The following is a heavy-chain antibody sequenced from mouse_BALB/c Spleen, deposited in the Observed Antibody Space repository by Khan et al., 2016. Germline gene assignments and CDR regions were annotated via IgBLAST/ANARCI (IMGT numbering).Heavy chain of an antibody. D-gene: IGHD3-2*01. J-gene: IGHJ4*01. CDR1: GYAFSGYW. Sequence: QVQLKESGAELVRPGSSVKISCKASGYAFSGYWMNWVKQRPGQGLEWIGQIYPGDGDTNYYGKFKGKATLTADRSSTTAYMQLSSLTSEDSAVYFCARSMRGDSSARYTMDYWGQGTSVTVSS. CDR2: IYPGDGDT. CDR3: ARSMRGDSSARYTMDY. V-gene: IGHV1-80*01.